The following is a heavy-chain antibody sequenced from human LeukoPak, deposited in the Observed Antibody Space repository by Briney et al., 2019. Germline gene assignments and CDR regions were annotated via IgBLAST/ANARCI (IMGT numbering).Heavy chain of an antibody. Sequence: PGGSLRLSCAASGFTFSDYSMNWVRQAPGKGLEWISYISSSSDTIYYADSVKGRFTISRDNAKNSLYLQMNSLRAEDTALYYCAKDITMVRGASSEFDYWGQGTLVTVSS. CDR1: GFTFSDYS. CDR2: ISSSSDTI. D-gene: IGHD3-10*01. CDR3: AKDITMVRGASSEFDY. J-gene: IGHJ4*02. V-gene: IGHV3-48*04.